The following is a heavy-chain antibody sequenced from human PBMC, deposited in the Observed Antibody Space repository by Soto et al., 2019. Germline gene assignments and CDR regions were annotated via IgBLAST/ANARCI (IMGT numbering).Heavy chain of an antibody. Sequence: EVQLVESGGGLVQPGGSLRLSCAASGFTFSSYWMHWVRQAPGKGLVWVSRINSDRSSTSYADSVKGRFTISRDNAKNTLYLQMNSLRAEDTAVYYCARVAGGYSYDRFDYWGQGTLVTVSS. J-gene: IGHJ4*02. D-gene: IGHD5-18*01. CDR3: ARVAGGYSYDRFDY. V-gene: IGHV3-74*01. CDR1: GFTFSSYW. CDR2: INSDRSST.